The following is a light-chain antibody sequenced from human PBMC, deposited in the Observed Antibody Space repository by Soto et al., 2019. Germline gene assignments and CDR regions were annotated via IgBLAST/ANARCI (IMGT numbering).Light chain of an antibody. J-gene: IGKJ1*01. Sequence: DIQMTQSPSALPASVGDRVTITCRASQSISSWLAWYQQKPGKAPRLLIYDASYLERGVPSRFSGSGSGTEFTLTISDLQPDDLATYYCQQYNNFWTFGPGTKVDIK. CDR1: QSISSW. CDR3: QQYNNFWT. V-gene: IGKV1-5*01. CDR2: DAS.